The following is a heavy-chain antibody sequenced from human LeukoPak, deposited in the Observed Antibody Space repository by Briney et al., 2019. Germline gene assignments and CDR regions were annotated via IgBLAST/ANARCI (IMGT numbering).Heavy chain of an antibody. CDR3: ARDTVNGPFVISLDL. CDR2: INSADNVE. CDR1: GFTFSIYN. D-gene: IGHD2-8*01. Sequence: GGSLRLSCAASGFTFSIYNMNWVRQAPGKGPEWVAHINSADNVEYYTDSVRGRFTMSRDNAKGLLYLQMNSLRDEDTAVYYCARDTVNGPFVISLDLWGQGVLVTVSS. J-gene: IGHJ5*02. V-gene: IGHV3-21*06.